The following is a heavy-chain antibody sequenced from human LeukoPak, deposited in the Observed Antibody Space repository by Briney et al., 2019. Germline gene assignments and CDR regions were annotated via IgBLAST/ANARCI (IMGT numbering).Heavy chain of an antibody. V-gene: IGHV3-21*01. CDR2: ISSSSSYI. CDR3: ARDEPMVQGVITPFDY. J-gene: IGHJ4*02. CDR1: GFTFSSYS. D-gene: IGHD3-10*01. Sequence: GGSLRLSCAASGFTFSSYSMKWGRQAPGKGLEWVLSISSSSSYIYYADSVKGRFTISRDNAKNSLYLQMNSLRAEDTAVYYCARDEPMVQGVITPFDYWGQGTLVTVSS.